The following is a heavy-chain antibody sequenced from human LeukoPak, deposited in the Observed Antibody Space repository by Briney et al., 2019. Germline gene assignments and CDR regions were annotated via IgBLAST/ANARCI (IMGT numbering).Heavy chain of an antibody. CDR1: GDTFTRHY. V-gene: IGHV1-46*01. Sequence: ASVKVSCKASGDTFTRHYMHWVRQALGQGLEWMGIINPSGDSATYARKFEGRVTMTRDTSTSTVYMELNSLISEDTAVYYCAKAAADQHFDYWGQGTLVTVSS. D-gene: IGHD6-25*01. CDR3: AKAAADQHFDY. CDR2: INPSGDSA. J-gene: IGHJ4*02.